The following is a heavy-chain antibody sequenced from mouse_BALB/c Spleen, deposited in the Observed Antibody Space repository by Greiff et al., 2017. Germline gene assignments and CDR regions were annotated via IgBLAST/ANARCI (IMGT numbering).Heavy chain of an antibody. CDR2: ISSGSSTI. D-gene: IGHD1-1*01. Sequence: DVMLVESGGGLVQPGGSRKLSCAASGFTFSSFGMHWVRQAPEKGLEWVAYISSGSSTIYYADTVKGRFTISRDNPKNTLFLQMTSLRSEDTAMYYCARSHYYGSSLYWYFDVWGAGTTVTVSS. V-gene: IGHV5-17*02. CDR1: GFTFSSFG. CDR3: ARSHYYGSSLYWYFDV. J-gene: IGHJ1*01.